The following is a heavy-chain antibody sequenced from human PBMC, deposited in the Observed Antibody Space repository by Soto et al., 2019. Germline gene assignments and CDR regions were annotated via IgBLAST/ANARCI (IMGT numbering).Heavy chain of an antibody. CDR3: ARGAYSSSSSFFDS. CDR1: GDSISSSDYF. D-gene: IGHD6-6*01. J-gene: IGHJ4*02. Sequence: QVQLQESGPGLVRPSQTLSLTCAVSGDSISSSDYFWSWIRQPPGKGLEWIGYIYYSGNTYFTPSLQSRMTISLDASKNHFSLKLTSVTAADTAVYFCARGAYSSSSSFFDSWGQGTLVTVSS. V-gene: IGHV4-30-4*01. CDR2: IYYSGNT.